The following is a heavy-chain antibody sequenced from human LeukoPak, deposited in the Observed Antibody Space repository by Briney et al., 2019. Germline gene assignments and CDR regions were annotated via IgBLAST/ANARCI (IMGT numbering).Heavy chain of an antibody. V-gene: IGHV3-15*01. CDR1: GFTFSNAW. D-gene: IGHD2-21*01. Sequence: PGGSLRLSCAASGFTFSNAWMSWVRQAPGKGLEWVGRIKSKTDGGTTDYAAPVKGRFTISRDDSKNTLYLQMNSLKTEDTTVYYCTTDEHIWYYFDYWSQGTLVTVSS. CDR3: TTDEHIWYYFDY. CDR2: IKSKTDGGTT. J-gene: IGHJ4*02.